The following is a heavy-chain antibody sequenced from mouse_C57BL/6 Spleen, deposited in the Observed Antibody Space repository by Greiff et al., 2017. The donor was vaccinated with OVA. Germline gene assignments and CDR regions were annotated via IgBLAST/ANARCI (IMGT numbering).Heavy chain of an antibody. CDR3: ARDGNYQGAMDY. V-gene: IGHV5-4*01. J-gene: IGHJ4*01. D-gene: IGHD2-1*01. Sequence: EVQGVESGGGLVKPGGSLKLSCAASGFTFSSYAMSWVRQTPEKRLEWVATISDGGSYTYYPDNVKGRFTISRDNAKNNLYLQMSHLKSEDTAMYYCARDGNYQGAMDYRGQGTSVTVSS. CDR1: GFTFSSYA. CDR2: ISDGGSYT.